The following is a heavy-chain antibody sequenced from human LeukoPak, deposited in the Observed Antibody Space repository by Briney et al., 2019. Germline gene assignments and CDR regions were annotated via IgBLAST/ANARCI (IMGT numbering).Heavy chain of an antibody. V-gene: IGHV1-18*01. J-gene: IGHJ1*01. CDR2: ISAYNGNT. CDR1: GYTFTSYG. CDR3: AAPDYGFHFQH. D-gene: IGHD4-17*01. Sequence: ASVTVSCKASGYTFTSYGISWVRQAPGQGLEWMGWISAYNGNTNYAQKLQGRVTMTTDTSTSTAYMELRSLRSDDTAVYYCAAPDYGFHFQHWGQGTLVTVSS.